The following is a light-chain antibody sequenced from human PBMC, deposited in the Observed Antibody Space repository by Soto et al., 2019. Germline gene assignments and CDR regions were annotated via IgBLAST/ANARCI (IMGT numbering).Light chain of an antibody. CDR2: EAS. Sequence: VVTMSPGTLSLSTRERATLSCRASQSVSSYLAWYQQKPGQAPRLLMYEASNRATGIPARFSGGGSGTDFTLTISSLEPEDFAVYYCQQRSDWPWTFGEGTNVDIK. CDR1: QSVSSY. J-gene: IGKJ1*01. CDR3: QQRSDWPWT. V-gene: IGKV3-11*01.